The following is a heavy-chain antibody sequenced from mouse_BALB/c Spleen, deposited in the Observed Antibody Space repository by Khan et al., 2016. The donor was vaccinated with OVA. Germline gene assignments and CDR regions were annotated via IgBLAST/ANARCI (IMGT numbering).Heavy chain of an antibody. CDR3: ARRGLRGDFDY. Sequence: QVQLKQSGAELAKPGASVKMSCKASGYTFINYWILWVKQRPGQGLEWIGYINPSTGYTDYNQNFKDKATLTADKSSSTAYMQLSSLISEDSAVYDGARRGLRGDFDYWGQGTTLTVSS. CDR2: INPSTGYT. CDR1: GYTFINYW. V-gene: IGHV1-7*01. J-gene: IGHJ2*01.